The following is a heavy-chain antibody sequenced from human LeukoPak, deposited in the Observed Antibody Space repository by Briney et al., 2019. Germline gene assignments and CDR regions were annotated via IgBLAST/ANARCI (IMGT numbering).Heavy chain of an antibody. CDR2: ISDAGDTT. V-gene: IGHV3-23*01. J-gene: IGHJ4*02. D-gene: IGHD3-10*01. CDR1: DFTVSSCA. Sequence: PGGSLRLSCAASDFTVSSCAMGGGRQAPGKGLEWVSGISDAGDTTYYADSVKGRFTISRDNFNNTLYLQMDSLRADDTALYYCAKGNSGSYYKVIAYWGQGTLVTVSS. CDR3: AKGNSGSYYKVIAY.